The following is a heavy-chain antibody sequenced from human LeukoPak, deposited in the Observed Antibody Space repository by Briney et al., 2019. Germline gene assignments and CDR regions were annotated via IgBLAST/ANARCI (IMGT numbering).Heavy chain of an antibody. D-gene: IGHD2-2*01. V-gene: IGHV3-21*01. J-gene: IGHJ5*02. Sequence: GSLRLSCAASGFTFSSYSMNWVRQAPGKGLEWVSSISSSSYIYYADSVKGRFTISRDNAKNSLYLQMNSLRAEDTAVYYCARDRLVVPAVGWFDPWGQGTLVTVSS. CDR3: ARDRLVVPAVGWFDP. CDR1: GFTFSSYS. CDR2: ISSSSYI.